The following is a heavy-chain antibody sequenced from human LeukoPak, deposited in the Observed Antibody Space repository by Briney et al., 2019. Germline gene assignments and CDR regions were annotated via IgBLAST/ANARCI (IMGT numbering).Heavy chain of an antibody. D-gene: IGHD3-10*01. J-gene: IGHJ6*02. CDR2: IKEDGSES. CDR3: AKAGLLWFGESWMDV. Sequence: GGSLRLSCAASGFTFSSYSMSWVRQAPGKGLEWVANIKEDGSESHYVDSVKGRFTISRDNAKNSLYLQVNSLRAEDTAMYFCAKAGLLWFGESWMDVWGQGTTVTVSS. V-gene: IGHV3-7*01. CDR1: GFTFSSYS.